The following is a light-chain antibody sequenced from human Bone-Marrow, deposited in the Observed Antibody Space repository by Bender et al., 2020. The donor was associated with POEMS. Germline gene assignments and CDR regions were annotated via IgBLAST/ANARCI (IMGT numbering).Light chain of an antibody. CDR3: ATWDDSFNGPV. Sequence: QSVLTQPPSASGTPGQRVTISCSGSSSNIGTNYVYWYQHLPGTAPKLLIYRNNQRPSGVPDRFSGSKSGTSAFLAISGLRSEDEAHYYCATWDDSFNGPVFGGGTKLTVL. J-gene: IGLJ3*02. CDR2: RNN. V-gene: IGLV1-47*01. CDR1: SSNIGTNY.